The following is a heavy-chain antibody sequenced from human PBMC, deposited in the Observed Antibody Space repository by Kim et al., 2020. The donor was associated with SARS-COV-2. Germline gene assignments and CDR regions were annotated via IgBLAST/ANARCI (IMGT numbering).Heavy chain of an antibody. CDR3: ARDGQLERPGGYYYYYYYMDV. Sequence: GGSLRLSCAASGFTFSSYAMHWVRQAPGKGLEWVAVISYDGSNKYYADSVKGRFTISRDNSKNTLYLQMNSLRAEDTAVYYCARDGQLERPGGYYYYYYYMDVWGKGTTVTVSS. J-gene: IGHJ6*03. D-gene: IGHD1-1*01. V-gene: IGHV3-30-3*01. CDR1: GFTFSSYA. CDR2: ISYDGSNK.